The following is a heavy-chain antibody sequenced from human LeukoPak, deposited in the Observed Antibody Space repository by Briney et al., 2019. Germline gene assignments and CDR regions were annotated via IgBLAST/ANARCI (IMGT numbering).Heavy chain of an antibody. CDR3: ARQATWRHETDAFDI. CDR2: MNPNSGNT. D-gene: IGHD5-18*01. Sequence: ASVNVSCKASGYTFTSYDINWVRQATGQGLEWMGWMNPNSGNTGYAQKFQGRVTMTRNTSISTAYMELSSLRSEDTAMYYCARQATWRHETDAFDIXXXXXMVXVSS. J-gene: IGHJ3*02. CDR1: GYTFTSYD. V-gene: IGHV1-8*01.